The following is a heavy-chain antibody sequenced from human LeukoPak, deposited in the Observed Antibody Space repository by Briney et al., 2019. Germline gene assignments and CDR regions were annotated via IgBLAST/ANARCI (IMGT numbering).Heavy chain of an antibody. Sequence: GGSLRLSCAASGFTFSSYAMSWVRQAPGKGLGWVSAISGSGGSTYYADSVKGRFTISRDNSKNTLYLQMNSLRAEDTAVYYCAKVTVVAAAYAEYFQHWGQGTLVTVSS. D-gene: IGHD2-15*01. CDR2: ISGSGGST. CDR1: GFTFSSYA. V-gene: IGHV3-23*01. CDR3: AKVTVVAAAYAEYFQH. J-gene: IGHJ1*01.